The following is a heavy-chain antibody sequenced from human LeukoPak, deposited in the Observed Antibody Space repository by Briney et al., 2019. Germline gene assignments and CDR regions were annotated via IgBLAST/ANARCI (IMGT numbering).Heavy chain of an antibody. V-gene: IGHV3-74*01. CDR3: VRDGDSSIPFDY. CDR1: GFTFSSFW. CDR2: IDSNGGGT. D-gene: IGHD7-27*01. Sequence: QTGGSLRLSCAVSGFTFSSFWMHWVRQAPGKGLVWVSRIDSNGGGTSYPDSVKGRFTISRDDAKNTLYLQMNSLRAEDTAVYYCVRDGDSSIPFDYWGQGTLVTVSS. J-gene: IGHJ4*02.